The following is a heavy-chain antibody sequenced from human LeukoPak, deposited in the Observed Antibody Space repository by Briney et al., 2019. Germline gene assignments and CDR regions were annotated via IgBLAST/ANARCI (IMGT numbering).Heavy chain of an antibody. J-gene: IGHJ3*02. D-gene: IGHD2-21*01. CDR2: INPNSGGT. V-gene: IGHV1-2*02. Sequence: ASVKVSCKASGYTFTGYYMHWVRQAPRQGLEWMGWINPNSGGTNYAQRFQGRVTMTRDTPISTAYMELSRLRSDDTAVYYCARKHHDAFDIWGQGTMVTVSS. CDR1: GYTFTGYY. CDR3: ARKHHDAFDI.